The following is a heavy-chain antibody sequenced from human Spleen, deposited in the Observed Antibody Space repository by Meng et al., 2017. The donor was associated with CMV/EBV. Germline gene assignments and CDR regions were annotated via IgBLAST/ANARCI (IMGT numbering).Heavy chain of an antibody. J-gene: IGHJ6*02. D-gene: IGHD6-13*01. Sequence: CAFSGGSRSESHWWSWVRQPPRKGLEWLGEIYDSGATNYSPSLKRRVTISLDKSKNQISLKVTSVTAADTAIYYCARADYSSRGMDVWGQGTTVTVSS. V-gene: IGHV4-4*02. CDR3: ARADYSSRGMDV. CDR2: IYDSGAT. CDR1: GGSRSESHW.